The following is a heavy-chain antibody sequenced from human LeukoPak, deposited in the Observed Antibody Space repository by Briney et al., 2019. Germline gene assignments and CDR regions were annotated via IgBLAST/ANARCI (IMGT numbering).Heavy chain of an antibody. J-gene: IGHJ4*02. D-gene: IGHD3-9*01. CDR1: GFTFSSYA. CDR3: AKGLLRYFDWLSSYYFDY. CDR2: ISYDGSNK. Sequence: GGSLRLSCAASGFTFSSYAMHWVRQAPGKGLEWVAVISYDGSNKYYADSVKGRFTISRDNAKNSLYLQMNSLRAEDTALYYCAKGLLRYFDWLSSYYFDYWGQGTLVTVSS. V-gene: IGHV3-30-3*01.